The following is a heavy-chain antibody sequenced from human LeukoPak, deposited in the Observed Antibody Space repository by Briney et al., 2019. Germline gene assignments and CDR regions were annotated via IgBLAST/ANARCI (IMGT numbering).Heavy chain of an antibody. CDR1: GYIFSVYA. J-gene: IGHJ5*02. CDR3: AREVDTAMGAWFDP. V-gene: IGHV7-4-1*02. Sequence: GASVKVSCKASGYIFSVYALIWVRQAPGQGLELMGWINTNTGNPTYAQGFTGRFVFSLDTSVSTAYLQISSLKAEDTAVYYCAREVDTAMGAWFDPWGQGTLVTVSS. D-gene: IGHD5-18*01. CDR2: INTNTGNP.